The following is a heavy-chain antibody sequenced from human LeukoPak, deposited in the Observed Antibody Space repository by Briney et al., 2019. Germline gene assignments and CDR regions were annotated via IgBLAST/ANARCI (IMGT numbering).Heavy chain of an antibody. D-gene: IGHD2-15*01. J-gene: IGHJ4*02. CDR1: GFTFSSYS. CDR2: ISSSSGYI. V-gene: IGHV3-21*01. CDR3: AKGVAATRGGAPIGY. Sequence: GGSLRLSCAASGFTFSSYSMNWVRQAPGKGLEWVSSISSSSGYIYYADSVKGRFTISRDNAKNSLYLQMNSLRAEDTAVYYCAKGVAATRGGAPIGYWGQGTLVTVSS.